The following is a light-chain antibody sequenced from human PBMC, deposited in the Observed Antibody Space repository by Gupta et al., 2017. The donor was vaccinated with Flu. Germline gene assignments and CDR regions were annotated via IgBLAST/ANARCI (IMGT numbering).Light chain of an antibody. CDR1: NIGSKS. V-gene: IGLV3-21*03. J-gene: IGLJ2*01. CDR3: QVLDSSSDHHVV. Sequence: SYVLTQPPSVSVAPGKTARITCGGNNIGSKSVHWYQQKPGQAPVLVVYDDSDRPSGIPERFSCSNSGNTATLTISRVEAGDEADYYCQVLDSSSDHHVVFGGGTKLTVL. CDR2: DDS.